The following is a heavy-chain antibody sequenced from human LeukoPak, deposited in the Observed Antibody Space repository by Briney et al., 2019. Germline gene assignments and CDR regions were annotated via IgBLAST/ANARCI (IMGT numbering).Heavy chain of an antibody. V-gene: IGHV5-51*01. CDR2: IYPGDSDT. CDR1: GYSFTNYW. D-gene: IGHD5-24*01. Sequence: GESLKISCKGYGYSFTNYWIGWVRQMPGKGLEWMAIIYPGDSDTIYSPSFQGLVTISADKSISTAYLQWSSLKASDTAMYYCARGKLQDYWGQGTLVTVSP. J-gene: IGHJ4*02. CDR3: ARGKLQDY.